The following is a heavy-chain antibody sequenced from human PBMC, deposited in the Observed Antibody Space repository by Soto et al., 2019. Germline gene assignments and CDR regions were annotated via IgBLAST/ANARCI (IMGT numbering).Heavy chain of an antibody. V-gene: IGHV3-30*18. D-gene: IGHD6-13*01. Sequence: GGSLRLSCAASGFTFSSYGMHWVRQAPGKGLEWVAVISYDGSNKYYADSVKGRFTISRDNSKNTLYLQMNSLRAEDTAVYYCAKDRIAAAGTVGGPLDYWGQGTLVTVSS. CDR2: ISYDGSNK. CDR1: GFTFSSYG. CDR3: AKDRIAAAGTVGGPLDY. J-gene: IGHJ4*02.